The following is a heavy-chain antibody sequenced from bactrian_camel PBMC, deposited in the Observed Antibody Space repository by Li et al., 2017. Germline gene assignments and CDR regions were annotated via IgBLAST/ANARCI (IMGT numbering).Heavy chain of an antibody. Sequence: HVQLVESGGGSVQAGGSLRLSCAASGYIASSNCMAWFRQASEKEREGVAAICGSGYTDYAGSVAGRFTVSKDNAKNALLLQMDNLRPEDSAMYYCADGVSECYGGTLWSPYYKYWGQGTQVTVS. D-gene: IGHD1*01. J-gene: IGHJ4*01. CDR3: ADGVSECYGGTLWSPYYKY. V-gene: IGHV3S53*01. CDR2: ICGSGYT. CDR1: GYIASSNC.